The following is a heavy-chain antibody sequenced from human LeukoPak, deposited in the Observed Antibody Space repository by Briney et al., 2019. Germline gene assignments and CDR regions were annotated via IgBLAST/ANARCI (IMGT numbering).Heavy chain of an antibody. Sequence: GASVKVSCKASGYTFTGYYMHWVRQAPGQGLEWMGWINPNSGGTNYAQKFQGWVTMTRDTSISTAYMELSRLRSDDTAVYYCARERLDTAMAQIRYYYYYGMDVWGRGTTVTVSS. J-gene: IGHJ6*02. CDR2: INPNSGGT. V-gene: IGHV1-2*04. CDR3: ARERLDTAMAQIRYYYYYGMDV. CDR1: GYTFTGYY. D-gene: IGHD5-18*01.